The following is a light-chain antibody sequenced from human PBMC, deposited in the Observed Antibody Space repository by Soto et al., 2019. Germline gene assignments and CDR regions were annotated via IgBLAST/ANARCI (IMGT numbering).Light chain of an antibody. CDR2: GAS. Sequence: EIMLTQSPCTLSLSTGERATLSCRASQSVSSSYLAWYQQKPGQAPRLLIYGASSRATGIPDRFSGSGSGTDFTLTISRLEPEDFAVYYCQQYGSSPWTFGQGTKVDIK. V-gene: IGKV3-20*01. J-gene: IGKJ1*01. CDR3: QQYGSSPWT. CDR1: QSVSSSY.